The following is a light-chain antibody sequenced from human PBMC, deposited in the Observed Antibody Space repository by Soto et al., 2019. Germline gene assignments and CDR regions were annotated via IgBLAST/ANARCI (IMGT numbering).Light chain of an antibody. CDR1: QSISSNY. CDR2: GAS. J-gene: IGKJ1*01. CDR3: QQYVSWT. V-gene: IGKV3-20*01. Sequence: EIVLTQSPGTLSVSPGERATLSCRASQSISSNYLAWYQQKPGQAPSLLIYGASSRATGIPDRFSGSGSGTDSTLTIRRLEPEDSAIYYCQQYVSWTFGQGTKVEIK.